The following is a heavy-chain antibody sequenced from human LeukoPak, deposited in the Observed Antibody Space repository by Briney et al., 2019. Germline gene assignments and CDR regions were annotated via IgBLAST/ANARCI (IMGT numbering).Heavy chain of an antibody. D-gene: IGHD1-26*01. CDR2: IKQDGSEK. CDR1: GFTFSNYW. J-gene: IGHJ4*02. Sequence: GGSLRLSCAASGFTFSNYWMSWVRQAPGKGLEWVAHIKQDGSEKCYVDSVKGRFTISRDNAKNSLYLQMNSLRAEDTAVYYCARASGSTTIPTKYWGQGTLVTVSS. V-gene: IGHV3-7*03. CDR3: ARASGSTTIPTKY.